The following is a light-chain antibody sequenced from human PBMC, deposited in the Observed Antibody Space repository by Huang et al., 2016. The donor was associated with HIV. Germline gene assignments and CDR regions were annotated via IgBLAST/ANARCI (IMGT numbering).Light chain of an antibody. CDR2: GAS. Sequence: ERVMTQSPATVSLSPGERATLSCRASLSVSTNVAWYQQRPGQAPRLLIYGASTRATGIPARFSGGGSGAEFTLTISSLQSEDFAVYYCQQYDNWPLTFGGGTKVQIK. CDR3: QQYDNWPLT. V-gene: IGKV3-15*01. CDR1: LSVSTN. J-gene: IGKJ4*01.